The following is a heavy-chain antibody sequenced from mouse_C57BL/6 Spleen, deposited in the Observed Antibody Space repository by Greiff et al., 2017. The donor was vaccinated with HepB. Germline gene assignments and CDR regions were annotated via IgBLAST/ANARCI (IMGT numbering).Heavy chain of an antibody. CDR1: DSAVFPIAY. V-gene: IGHV15-2*01. CDR3: ARRGDYGSSYEGYFDV. Sequence: QVQLQQSGSELRSPGSSVKLSCKDFDSAVFPIAYMSWVRQKPGHGFEWIGGILPSIGRTIYGEKFEDKATLDADTLSNTAYLELNSLTSEDSAIYYCARRGDYGSSYEGYFDVWGTGTTVTVSS. J-gene: IGHJ1*03. CDR2: ILPSIGRT. D-gene: IGHD1-1*01.